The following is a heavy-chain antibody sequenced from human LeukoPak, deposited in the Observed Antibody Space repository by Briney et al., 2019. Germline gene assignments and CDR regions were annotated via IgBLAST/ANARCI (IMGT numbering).Heavy chain of an antibody. D-gene: IGHD6-13*01. V-gene: IGHV4-34*01. Sequence: SETLSLTCAVYGGSSSGYYWSWIRQPPGKGLEWIGEINHSGSTNYNPSLKSRVTISVDTSKNQFSLKLSSVTAADTAVYYCARFGAAAAVDYWGQGTLVTVSS. CDR3: ARFGAAAAVDY. CDR2: INHSGST. J-gene: IGHJ4*02. CDR1: GGSSSGYY.